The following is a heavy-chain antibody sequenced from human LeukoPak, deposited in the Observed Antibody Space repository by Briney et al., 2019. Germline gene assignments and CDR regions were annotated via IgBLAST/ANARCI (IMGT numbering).Heavy chain of an antibody. V-gene: IGHV1-46*01. CDR2: INPSGSST. CDR3: ARDIVVVPAATEDYYYYGMDV. CDR1: GYTFTSYY. J-gene: IGHJ6*04. Sequence: GASVKVSCKASGYTFTSYYMHWVRQAPGQGLEWMGIINPSGSSTSYAQKFQGRVTMTRDTSTSTVYMELSSLRSEDTAVYYCARDIVVVPAATEDYYYYGMDVWGKGTTVTVSS. D-gene: IGHD2-2*01.